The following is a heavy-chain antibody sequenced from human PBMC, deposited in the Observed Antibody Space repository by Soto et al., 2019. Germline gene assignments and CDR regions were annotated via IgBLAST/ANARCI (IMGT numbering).Heavy chain of an antibody. CDR1: GYTFTSYY. CDR2: INRSGGST. J-gene: IGHJ4*02. D-gene: IGHD6-13*01. V-gene: IGHV1-46*01. CDR3: ARDSRQQLFPIDY. Sequence: ASVKVSCKASGYTFTSYYMHWVRQAPGQGLEWMGIINRSGGSTSYAQKFQGRVTMTRDTSTSTVYMEPSSLRSEDTAVYYCARDSRQQLFPIDYCGQGTLVTVSS.